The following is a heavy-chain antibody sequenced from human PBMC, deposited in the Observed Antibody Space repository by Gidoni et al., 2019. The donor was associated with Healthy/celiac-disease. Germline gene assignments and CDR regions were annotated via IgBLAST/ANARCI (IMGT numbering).Heavy chain of an antibody. D-gene: IGHD3-9*01. CDR3: ARGGYDILTGLYYYMDV. J-gene: IGHJ6*03. V-gene: IGHV4-34*01. CDR1: GGSFSGYY. Sequence: QVQLQQWGAGLLKPSETLSLTCAVYGGSFSGYYWSWIRQPPGKGLEWIGEINHSGSTNYNPSLKSRVTISVDTSKNQFSLKLSSVTAADTAVYYCARGGYDILTGLYYYMDVWGKGTTVTVSS. CDR2: INHSGST.